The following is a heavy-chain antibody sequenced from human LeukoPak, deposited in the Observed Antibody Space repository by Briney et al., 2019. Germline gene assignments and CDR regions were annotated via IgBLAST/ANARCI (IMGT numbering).Heavy chain of an antibody. V-gene: IGHV1-8*02. CDR1: GYTFTAYY. J-gene: IGHJ6*02. Sequence: ASVEVSCKASGYTFTAYYIHWVRQATGQGLEWMGWMNPNSGNTGYAQKFQGRFTMTRSTSISTAYMELSSLRSEDTAVYYCARVGYYYDSSGYPNGMDVWGQGTTVTVSS. CDR2: MNPNSGNT. CDR3: ARVGYYYDSSGYPNGMDV. D-gene: IGHD3-22*01.